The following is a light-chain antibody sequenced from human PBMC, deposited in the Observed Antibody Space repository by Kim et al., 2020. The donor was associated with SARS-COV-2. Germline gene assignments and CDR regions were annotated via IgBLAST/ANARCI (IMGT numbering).Light chain of an antibody. Sequence: DIQMTQSPSSLSASVGDRVTITCRASQGIANYLAWYQQRPGKVPKLLIHAAANLQSGVPSRFSGRGSGTEFTLTVSSLQPEDVATYYCQKYNSAPLTFGGGTKLEI. CDR3: QKYNSAPLT. J-gene: IGKJ4*01. CDR2: AAA. CDR1: QGIANY. V-gene: IGKV1-27*01.